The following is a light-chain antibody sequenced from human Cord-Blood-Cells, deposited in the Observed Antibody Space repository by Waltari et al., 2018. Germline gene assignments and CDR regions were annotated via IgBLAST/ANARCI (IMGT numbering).Light chain of an antibody. J-gene: IGLJ2*01. CDR2: DVS. CDR3: SSDTSSSTVV. CDR1: SSDVGGYND. V-gene: IGLV2-14*01. Sequence: QSALTQTASVSGSPGQLITISCTGTSSDVGGYNDVSWYQQHPGKAPKLSMYDVSNRPSGLSTRCSGSKSGNTAARTISGLQADDEADYYCSSDTSSSTVVFGGGTKLTVL.